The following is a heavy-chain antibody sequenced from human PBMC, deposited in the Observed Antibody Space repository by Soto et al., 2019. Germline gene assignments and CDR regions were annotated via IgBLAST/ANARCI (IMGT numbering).Heavy chain of an antibody. J-gene: IGHJ3*02. Sequence: GGSLRLSCAASGFTFDDYGMSWVRQAPGKGLEWVSGINWNGGSTGYADSVKGRFTISRDNAKNSLYLQMNSLRAEDTALYYCARMYYYDSSLGPFDIWGQGTMVTV. D-gene: IGHD3-22*01. CDR1: GFTFDDYG. CDR2: INWNGGST. CDR3: ARMYYYDSSLGPFDI. V-gene: IGHV3-20*04.